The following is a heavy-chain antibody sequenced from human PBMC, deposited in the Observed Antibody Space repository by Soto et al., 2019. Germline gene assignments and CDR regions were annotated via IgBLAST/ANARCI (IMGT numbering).Heavy chain of an antibody. CDR3: ARVLLQYYYDSIYFAGYFDP. CDR2: IYNSEST. J-gene: IGHJ5*02. CDR1: SRSVSSGDSS. D-gene: IGHD3-22*01. Sequence: TLSLTCTVSSRSVSSGDSSWTWLLQPPGKDLEWIVYIYNSESTYYNPSLKSRVNISVDRAKNQFSLKLSSVTAADTAVYYCARVLLQYYYDSIYFAGYFDPSGQGTLVTVSS. V-gene: IGHV4-30-4*01.